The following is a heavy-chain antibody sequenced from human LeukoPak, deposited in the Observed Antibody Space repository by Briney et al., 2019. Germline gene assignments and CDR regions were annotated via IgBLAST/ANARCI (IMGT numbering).Heavy chain of an antibody. CDR1: GGTFSSYA. CDR2: IIPIFGTA. V-gene: IGHV1-69*05. CDR3: ASKITFGGVIAAPYDAFDI. Sequence: ASVKVSCKASGGTFSSYAISWARQAPGQGLEWMGGIIPIFGTANYAQKFQGRVTITTDESTSTAYMELSSLRSEDTAVYYCASKITFGGVIAAPYDAFDIWGQGTMVTVSS. J-gene: IGHJ3*02. D-gene: IGHD3-16*02.